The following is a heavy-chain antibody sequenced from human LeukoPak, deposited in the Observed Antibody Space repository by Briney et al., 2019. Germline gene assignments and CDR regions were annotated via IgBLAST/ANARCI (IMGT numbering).Heavy chain of an antibody. J-gene: IGHJ3*02. CDR1: DGSFSGYS. D-gene: IGHD1-20*01. CDR2: IYYSGST. V-gene: IGHV4-59*01. Sequence: SETLSLTCTVSDGSFSGYSWSWIRQTPGKALEWIGFIYYSGSTNYNPSLESRVTISIDTSKNQLSLNLSSVTTADTAVYYCASVVNWIFNDAFDIWGQGTMVTVSS. CDR3: ASVVNWIFNDAFDI.